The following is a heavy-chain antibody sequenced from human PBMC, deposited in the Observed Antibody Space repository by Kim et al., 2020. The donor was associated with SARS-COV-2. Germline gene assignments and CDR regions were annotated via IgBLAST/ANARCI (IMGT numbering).Heavy chain of an antibody. J-gene: IGHJ6*02. Sequence: ASVKVSCKVSGYTLPELSMHWVRQAPGKGLEWMGGFDPEDGETIYAQKFQGRVTMTEDTSTDTAYMELSGLRSEDTAVYYCAIDRSFTIVGAYDYGMDVWGQGTTVTVSS. D-gene: IGHD3-3*01. CDR2: FDPEDGET. CDR3: AIDRSFTIVGAYDYGMDV. V-gene: IGHV1-24*01. CDR1: GYTLPELS.